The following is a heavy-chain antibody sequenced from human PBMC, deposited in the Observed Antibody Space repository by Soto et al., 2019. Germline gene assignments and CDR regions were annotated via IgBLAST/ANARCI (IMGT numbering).Heavy chain of an antibody. V-gene: IGHV3-23*01. D-gene: IGHD4-17*01. CDR1: GFTFRNYG. J-gene: IGHJ5*02. CDR3: VKKFDDRRTTFWFDT. CDR2: IRNTIDDT. Sequence: EVQLLESGGDLVQPGGSLRLSCAASGFTFRNYGMTWVHQAPGKGLEWVSSIRNTIDDTYYADSVEGRFTISRDNSKNTLYLQMNDLRAEDTAMYYCVKKFDDRRTTFWFDTWGQGTLVTVSS.